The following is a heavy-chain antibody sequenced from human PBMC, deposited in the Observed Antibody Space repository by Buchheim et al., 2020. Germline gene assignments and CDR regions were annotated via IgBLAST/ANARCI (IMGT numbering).Heavy chain of an antibody. CDR1: GFTFSSYE. CDR2: INNNGSKI. Sequence: EVQLVESGGGLVQPGGSLRLSCAASGFTFSSYEMNWVRQAPGKGLEWVSNINNNGSKIHYVDSVKGRFTISRDNAKNSLYLQMNSLRAEDTAVYYCARDFSSGYFGYYFDLWGHGTL. D-gene: IGHD3-22*01. J-gene: IGHJ2*01. V-gene: IGHV3-48*03. CDR3: ARDFSSGYFGYYFDL.